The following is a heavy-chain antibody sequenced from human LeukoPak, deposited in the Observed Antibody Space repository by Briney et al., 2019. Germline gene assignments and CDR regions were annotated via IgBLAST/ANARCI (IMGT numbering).Heavy chain of an antibody. D-gene: IGHD7-27*01. CDR2: IQPGETDT. CDR1: GYNFLNYW. CDR3: ARRKRESNHWGWFDS. Sequence: GESLKISCKGSGYNFLNYWIGWVRQMPGRGLEWMGIIQPGETDTRYSPSFQGQVNFSVDKSIGTAYLHWRSLKASDTAMYYCARRKRESNHWGWFDSWGQGIQVTVSS. J-gene: IGHJ5*01. V-gene: IGHV5-51*01.